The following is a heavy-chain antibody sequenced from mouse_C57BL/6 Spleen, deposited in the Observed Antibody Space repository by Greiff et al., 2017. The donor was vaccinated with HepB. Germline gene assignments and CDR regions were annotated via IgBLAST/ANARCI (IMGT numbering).Heavy chain of an antibody. Sequence: QVQLQQSGAELARPGASVKLSCKASGYTFTSYGISWVKQRTGQGLEWIGEIYPRSGNTYYNEKFKGKATLTADKSSSTAYMELRSLTSEDSAVYFCASQGITTGRAYYFDYWGQGTTLTVSS. J-gene: IGHJ2*01. CDR1: GYTFTSYG. V-gene: IGHV1-81*01. CDR3: ASQGITTGRAYYFDY. D-gene: IGHD1-1*01. CDR2: IYPRSGNT.